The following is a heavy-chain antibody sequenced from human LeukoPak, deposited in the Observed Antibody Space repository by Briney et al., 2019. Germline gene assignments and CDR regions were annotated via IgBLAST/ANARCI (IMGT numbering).Heavy chain of an antibody. CDR2: IYYSGST. Sequence: KPSETLSLTCTVSGGSVSCGSYYWRWIRQPPGKGLEWIGYIYYSGSTNYNPSLKSRVTVSVDTSKNQFSLKLSSVTAADTAVYYCTIAHSSGRTFYYWGQGTLVTVSS. CDR1: GGSVSCGSYY. J-gene: IGHJ4*02. CDR3: TIAHSSGRTFYY. D-gene: IGHD6-19*01. V-gene: IGHV4-61*01.